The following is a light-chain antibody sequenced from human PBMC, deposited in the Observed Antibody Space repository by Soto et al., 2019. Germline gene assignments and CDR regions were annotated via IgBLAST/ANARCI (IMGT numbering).Light chain of an antibody. V-gene: IGLV8-61*01. CDR1: SGPVFTSSY. Sequence: QTVVTQEPSVSVSPGGTVTLTCGLSSGPVFTSSYPNWYQQTPGQAPRTLIFNTNTRSSGVPDRFSGSILGDKAALTITGAQADDDSYYYCLLYLGGGIWVFGGGTQLSVL. CDR2: NTN. CDR3: LLYLGGGIWV. J-gene: IGLJ3*02.